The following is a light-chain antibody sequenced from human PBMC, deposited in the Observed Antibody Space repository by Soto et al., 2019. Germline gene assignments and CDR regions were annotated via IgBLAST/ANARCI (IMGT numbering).Light chain of an antibody. J-gene: IGKJ2*01. CDR3: QQSYSSPQIFN. CDR1: QSISNS. Sequence: IQMTQSQSSLSASVGDRVTITFRARQSISNSLNWYQQNPGKAPDLLLYAASNLQIGAPSRFTCSGSGPDFTFTISSLHAENFTGDYCQQSYSSPQIFNFGQGTKLEIK. V-gene: IGKV1-39*01. CDR2: AAS.